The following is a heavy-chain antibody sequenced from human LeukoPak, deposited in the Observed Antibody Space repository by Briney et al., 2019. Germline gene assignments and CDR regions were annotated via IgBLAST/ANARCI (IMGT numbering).Heavy chain of an antibody. CDR3: ARGGACSGGSCGLDY. Sequence: SETLSLTCAVYGGSFSGYYWSWSRQPPGKGLEWIGEINHSGSTNYNPSLKSRVTISVDTSKNQFSLQLSSVTAADTAVFYCARGGACSGGSCGLDYWGQGTLVTVSS. V-gene: IGHV4-34*01. CDR1: GGSFSGYY. D-gene: IGHD2-15*01. CDR2: INHSGST. J-gene: IGHJ4*02.